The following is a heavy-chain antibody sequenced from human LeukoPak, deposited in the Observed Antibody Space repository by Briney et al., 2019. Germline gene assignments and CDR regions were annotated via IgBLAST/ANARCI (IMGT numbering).Heavy chain of an antibody. V-gene: IGHV3-74*01. CDR1: GFTFSTYW. CDR2: IDTGGSTT. J-gene: IGHJ3*02. D-gene: IGHD1-1*01. Sequence: GGSLRLSCAASGFTFSTYWMHWVRQAPGKGLVWVSRIDTGGSTTLYADSVRGRFTISRDNAKNSLYLQMNSLRAEDTAVYYCARSTSAFDIWGQGTMVTVSS. CDR3: ARSTSAFDI.